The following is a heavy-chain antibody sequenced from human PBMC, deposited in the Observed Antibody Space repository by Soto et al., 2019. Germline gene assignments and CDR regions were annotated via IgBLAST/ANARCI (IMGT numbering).Heavy chain of an antibody. D-gene: IGHD3-16*01. Sequence: GGSLRLSCAASGFTFSTSWMIWVRQAPGKGLEWVANIKQDGSEKYYVDSVKGRFTISRDNAKNSLYLQMNSLRVEDTAVYYCARDSVLRLRAFDIWGQGTMVTVSS. V-gene: IGHV3-7*05. CDR2: IKQDGSEK. J-gene: IGHJ3*02. CDR3: ARDSVLRLRAFDI. CDR1: GFTFSTSW.